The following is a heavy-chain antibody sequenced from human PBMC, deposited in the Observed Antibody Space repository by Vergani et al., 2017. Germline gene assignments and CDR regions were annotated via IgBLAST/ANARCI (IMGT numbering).Heavy chain of an antibody. J-gene: IGHJ5*02. CDR3: AIRHDDIFTGYYSPTS. D-gene: IGHD3-9*01. V-gene: IGHV4-34*01. CDR2: INHSGST. CDR1: GGPFSGYY. Sequence: QVQLQQWGAGLLKPSETLSLTCAVYGGPFSGYYWSWIRQPPGKGLEWIVEINHSGSTNYNPSLKSRVTISVDTSKNQFSLKLSSVTAADKAVYYCAIRHDDIFTGYYSPTSWGQGTLVTVSS.